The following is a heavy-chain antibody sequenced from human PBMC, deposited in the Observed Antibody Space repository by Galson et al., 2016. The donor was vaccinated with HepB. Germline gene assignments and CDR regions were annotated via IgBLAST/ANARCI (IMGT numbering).Heavy chain of an antibody. Sequence: SLRLSCAASGFAFSSYGMHWVRQAPGKGLEWVALMIYDGSKQYYADSVKGRFTISRDNAKNSLYVQMDSLRAEDTAVYFCARERFCSSATCYVGDAFHIGGQGTMVTVSS. CDR3: ARERFCSSATCYVGDAFHI. D-gene: IGHD2-2*01. J-gene: IGHJ3*02. CDR2: MIYDGSKQ. V-gene: IGHV3-30*03. CDR1: GFAFSSYG.